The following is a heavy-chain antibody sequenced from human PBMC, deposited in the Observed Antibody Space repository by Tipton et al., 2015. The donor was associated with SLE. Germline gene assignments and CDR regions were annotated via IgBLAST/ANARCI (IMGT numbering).Heavy chain of an antibody. CDR3: ASTNWNFDY. D-gene: IGHD1-1*01. V-gene: IGHV4-39*07. CDR1: GGSISSSSYY. Sequence: GLVKPSETLSVTCTVSGGSISSSSYYWGWIRQPPGKGLEWIGSIYYSGSTYYNPSLKSRVTISVDTSKNQFSLKLSSVTAADTAVYYCASTNWNFDYWGQGTLVTVSS. CDR2: IYYSGST. J-gene: IGHJ4*02.